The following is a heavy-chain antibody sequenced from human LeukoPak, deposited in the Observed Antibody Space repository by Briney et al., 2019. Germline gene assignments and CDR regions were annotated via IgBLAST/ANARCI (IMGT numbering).Heavy chain of an antibody. CDR1: GFTFSSYA. CDR2: ISSNSAYI. Sequence: PGRSLRLSCAASGFTFSSYAMHWVRQAPGKGLEWVSAISSNSAYIFYSDSVEGRFTISRDNAKSSVSLQMNSLRDDDTAVYYCARIFRYQLVDYYALDVWGQGTTVTVSS. J-gene: IGHJ6*02. CDR3: ARIFRYQLVDYYALDV. D-gene: IGHD2-2*01. V-gene: IGHV3-21*01.